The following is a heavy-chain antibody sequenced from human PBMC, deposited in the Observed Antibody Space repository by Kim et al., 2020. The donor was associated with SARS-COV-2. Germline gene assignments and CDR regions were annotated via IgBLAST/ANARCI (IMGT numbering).Heavy chain of an antibody. CDR2: INPSGGST. CDR3: AREGVVPAAIFEYSSSHTRGCAFDI. J-gene: IGHJ3*02. Sequence: ASVKVSCKASGYTFTSYYMHWVRQAPGQGLEWMGIINPSGGSTSYAQKFQGRVTMTRDTSTSTVYMELSSLRSEDTAVYYCAREGVVPAAIFEYSSSHTRGCAFDIWGQGTMVTVSS. CDR1: GYTFTSYY. D-gene: IGHD2-2*02. V-gene: IGHV1-46*01.